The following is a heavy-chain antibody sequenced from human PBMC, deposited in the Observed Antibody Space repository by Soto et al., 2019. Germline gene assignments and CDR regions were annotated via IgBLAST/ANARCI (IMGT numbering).Heavy chain of an antibody. CDR1: CGSISSSSYY. D-gene: IGHD3-3*01. V-gene: IGHV4-39*01. CDR3: AVYDFWSGSLGFDP. Sequence: PSETLSLTCTVSCGSISSSSYYWGWIRQPPGKGLEWIGSIYYSGSTYYNPSLKSRVTISVDTSKNQFSLKLSSVTAADTAVYYCAVYDFWSGSLGFDPWGQGTLVTVSS. CDR2: IYYSGST. J-gene: IGHJ5*02.